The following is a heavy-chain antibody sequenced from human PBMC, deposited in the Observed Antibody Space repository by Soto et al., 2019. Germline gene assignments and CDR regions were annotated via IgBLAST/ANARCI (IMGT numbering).Heavy chain of an antibody. V-gene: IGHV3-23*05. J-gene: IGHJ5*02. CDR1: GFTFSNYA. CDR2: IHTSAGST. CDR3: AILPTGYPNWFGP. Sequence: GGSLRLSCAASGFTFSNYAMSWVRQDPGKGLEWVSAIHTSAGSTYYADSVKGRFTISRDNSKNTLYLQMNSLRGEDTALYYCAILPTGYPNWFGPWGQGTLVTVSS. D-gene: IGHD3-9*01.